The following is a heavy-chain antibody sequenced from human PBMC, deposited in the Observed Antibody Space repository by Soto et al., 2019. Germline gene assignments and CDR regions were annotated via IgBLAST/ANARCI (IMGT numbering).Heavy chain of an antibody. J-gene: IGHJ6*02. D-gene: IGHD2-15*01. CDR2: TYYRSKWYN. V-gene: IGHV6-1*01. Sequence: SQTLSLTCAISGDSVSSNSAAWNWIRQSPSRGLEWLGRTYYRSKWYNDYAVSVKSRITINPDTSKNQFSLQLNSVTPEDTAVYYCARSSCSGGSCYLYYYYYYGMDVWGQGTTVTVSS. CDR3: ARSSCSGGSCYLYYYYYYGMDV. CDR1: GDSVSSNSAA.